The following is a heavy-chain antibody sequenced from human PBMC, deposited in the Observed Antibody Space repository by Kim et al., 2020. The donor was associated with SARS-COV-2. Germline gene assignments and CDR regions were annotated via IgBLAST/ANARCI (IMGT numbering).Heavy chain of an antibody. Sequence: ADSVKGRFTISRDNAKNSLYLQMNSLRAEDTAVYYCARGLAAAEAEYFQHWGQGTLVTVSS. V-gene: IGHV3-11*01. D-gene: IGHD6-13*01. CDR3: ARGLAAAEAEYFQH. J-gene: IGHJ1*01.